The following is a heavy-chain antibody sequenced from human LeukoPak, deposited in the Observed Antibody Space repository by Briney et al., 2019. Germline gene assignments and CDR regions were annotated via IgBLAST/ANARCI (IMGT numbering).Heavy chain of an antibody. CDR1: GGSISSGSYY. CDR3: ARVLGYRSGYYYYMDV. J-gene: IGHJ6*03. D-gene: IGHD5-18*01. V-gene: IGHV4-61*02. Sequence: PSETLSLTCTVSGGSISSGSYYWSWIRQPAGKGLEWIGRIYTSGSTNYNPSLKSRVTISVDTSKNQFSLKLSSVTAADTAVYYCARVLGYRSGYYYYMDVWGKGTTVTVSS. CDR2: IYTSGST.